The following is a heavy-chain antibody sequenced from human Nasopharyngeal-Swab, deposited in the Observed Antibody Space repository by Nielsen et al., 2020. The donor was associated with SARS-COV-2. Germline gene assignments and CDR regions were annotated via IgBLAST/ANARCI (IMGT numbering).Heavy chain of an antibody. CDR3: ARGWIYYFDY. CDR2: IYYSGST. D-gene: IGHD1-1*01. CDR1: GGSISSYY. V-gene: IGHV4-59*12. Sequence: SETLSLTCTVSGGSISSYYRSWIRQPPGKGLEWIGYIYYSGSTNYNPSLKSRVTISVDTSKNQFSLKLSSVTAADTAVYYCARGWIYYFDYWGQGTLVTVSS. J-gene: IGHJ4*02.